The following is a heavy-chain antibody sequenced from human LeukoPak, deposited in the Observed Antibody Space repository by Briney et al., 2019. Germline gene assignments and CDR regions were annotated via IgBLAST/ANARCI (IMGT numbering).Heavy chain of an antibody. V-gene: IGHV3-21*01. CDR2: ISSSSSYI. Sequence: PGGSLRLCCAASGFTFSSYSMNWVRQAPGKGLEWVSSISSSSSYIYYADSVKGRFTISRDNAKNSLYLQMNSLRAEDTAVYYCARDNYDFWSGYSYYYMDVWGKGTTVTVSS. CDR1: GFTFSSYS. D-gene: IGHD3-3*01. CDR3: ARDNYDFWSGYSYYYMDV. J-gene: IGHJ6*03.